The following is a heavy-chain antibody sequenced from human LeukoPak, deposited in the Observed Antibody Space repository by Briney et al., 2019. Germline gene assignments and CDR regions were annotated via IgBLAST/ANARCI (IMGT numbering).Heavy chain of an antibody. CDR1: GGSISSYY. CDR2: IYTSGST. D-gene: IGHD1-7*01. Sequence: SETLSLTCTVSGGSISSYYWSWIRQPAGKGLEWIGRIYTSGSTNYNPSLKSRVTMSVDTSKNQFSLKLSSVTAADTAVYYCARALKIGTTFYYYYGMDVWGQGTTVTVSS. V-gene: IGHV4-4*07. J-gene: IGHJ6*02. CDR3: ARALKIGTTFYYYYGMDV.